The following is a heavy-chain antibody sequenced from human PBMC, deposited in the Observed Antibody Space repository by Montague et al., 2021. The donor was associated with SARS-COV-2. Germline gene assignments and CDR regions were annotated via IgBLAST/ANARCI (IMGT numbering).Heavy chain of an antibody. J-gene: IGHJ6*02. V-gene: IGHV4-34*01. CDR1: GGSFSGYY. Sequence: SETLSLTCAVYGGSFSGYYWSWIRQPPGKGLEWIGEINHSGSTNYNLSLKSRVTISVDTSKNQFSLKLSSVTAADTAVYYCAGGQTHGDYFYGMDVWGQGTTVTVSS. CDR3: AGGQTHGDYFYGMDV. CDR2: INHSGST. D-gene: IGHD4-17*01.